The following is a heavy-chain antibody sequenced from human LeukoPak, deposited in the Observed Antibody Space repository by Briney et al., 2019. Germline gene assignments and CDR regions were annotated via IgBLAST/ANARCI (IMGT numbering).Heavy chain of an antibody. V-gene: IGHV3-30*18. CDR1: GFTFSSYG. D-gene: IGHD2-21*02. J-gene: IGHJ4*02. CDR2: ISYDGSNK. CDR3: AKDRIVVVTAIPGY. Sequence: PGGSLRLSCAASGFTFSSYGMHWVRQAPGKGLEWVAVISYDGSNKYYADSVKGRFTISRDNSKNTLYLQMNSLRAEDTAVYYCAKDRIVVVTAIPGYWGQGTLVTVSS.